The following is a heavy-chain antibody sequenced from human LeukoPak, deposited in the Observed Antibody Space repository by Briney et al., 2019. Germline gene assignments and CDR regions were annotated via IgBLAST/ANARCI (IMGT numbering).Heavy chain of an antibody. V-gene: IGHV3-73*01. J-gene: IGHJ5*02. CDR3: TRPPPEYDILTGNNCFDP. CDR2: IRSKANSYAT. Sequence: GGSLRLSCAASGFTFSGSAMHWVRQASGKGLEGVGRIRSKANSYATAYAASVKGRLTISRDDSKNTAYMQMNSLKTEDTAVYYCTRPPPEYDILTGNNCFDPWGQGTLVTVSS. CDR1: GFTFSGSA. D-gene: IGHD3-9*01.